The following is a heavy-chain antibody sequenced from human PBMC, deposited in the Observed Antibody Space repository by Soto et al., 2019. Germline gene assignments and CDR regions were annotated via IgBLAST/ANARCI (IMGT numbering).Heavy chain of an antibody. V-gene: IGHV4-4*07. CDR1: GVSITSYY. J-gene: IGHJ4*02. D-gene: IGHD1-20*01. CDR3: ACLYNWNGWSDY. CDR2: IYSSGST. Sequence: QVQLQESGPGLVKPSETLSLTCTVSGVSITSYYWCWMRQPAGKGLEWIGRIYSSGSTNYNPSLKSRVTMSIDTSKNPFSLKLSSVTAADTAVYYCACLYNWNGWSDYWGQGTLVTVSS.